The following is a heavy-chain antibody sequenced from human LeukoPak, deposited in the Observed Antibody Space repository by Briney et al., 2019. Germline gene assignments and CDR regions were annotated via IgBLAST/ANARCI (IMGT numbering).Heavy chain of an antibody. D-gene: IGHD5-18*01. CDR3: ASGRGYSYGYY. J-gene: IGHJ4*02. CDR2: IYYSGST. CDR1: GGSISSSNYY. Sequence: PSETLSLTCIVSGGSISSSNYYWGWIRQSPGKGLEWIGSIYYSGSTYYNPSLKSRVTISVDTSKNQFSLKLSSVTAADTAVYYCASGRGYSYGYYWGQGTLVTVSS. V-gene: IGHV4-39*07.